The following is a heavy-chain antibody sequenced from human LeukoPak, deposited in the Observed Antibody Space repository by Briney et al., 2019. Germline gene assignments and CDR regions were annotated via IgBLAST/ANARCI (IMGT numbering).Heavy chain of an antibody. Sequence: ASVKVSCKVSGGTFSSYAMSWVRQAPGKGLEWVSAISGGGASGGRTYYADAVKGRFTISRDNSKNTLYLQMNSLRAEDTAVYYCAKGLQWELPCDYWGQGTLVTVSS. D-gene: IGHD1-26*01. CDR1: GGTFSSYA. V-gene: IGHV3-23*01. CDR3: AKGLQWELPCDY. J-gene: IGHJ4*02. CDR2: ISGGGASGGRT.